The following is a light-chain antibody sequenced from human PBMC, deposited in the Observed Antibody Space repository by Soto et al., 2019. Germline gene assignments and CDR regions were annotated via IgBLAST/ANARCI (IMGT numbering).Light chain of an antibody. CDR3: SSYTSSSTLGV. V-gene: IGLV2-14*01. Sequence: QSALTQPASVSGSPGQSITISCTGTSSDVGGYNYVSWYQQHPGKAPKLMIYEVSNRPSGVSHRFSGSKSGNTASLTISGLQAEDEADYYCSSYTSSSTLGVFGVGTKVPVL. CDR1: SSDVGGYNY. CDR2: EVS. J-gene: IGLJ3*02.